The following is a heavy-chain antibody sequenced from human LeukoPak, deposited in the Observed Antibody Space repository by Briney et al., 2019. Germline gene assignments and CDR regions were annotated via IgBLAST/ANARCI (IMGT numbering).Heavy chain of an antibody. Sequence: SVKVSCKASGGTFSSYAISWVRQAPGQGLEWMGGIIPIFGTANYAQKFQGRVTITADESTSTAYMELSSLRSENTAVYYCARGGSPGFSNWFDPWGQGTLVTVSS. V-gene: IGHV1-69*13. CDR3: ARGGSPGFSNWFDP. CDR1: GGTFSSYA. D-gene: IGHD3-16*01. CDR2: IIPIFGTA. J-gene: IGHJ5*02.